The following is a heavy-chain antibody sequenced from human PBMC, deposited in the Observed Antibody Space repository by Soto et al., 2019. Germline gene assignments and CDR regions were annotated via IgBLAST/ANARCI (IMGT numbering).Heavy chain of an antibody. D-gene: IGHD3-3*01. J-gene: IGHJ5*02. CDR2: INAGNGNT. Sequence: ASLKVSCKTSGYTFTSYAMHWVRQAPGQRLEWMGWINAGNGNTKYSQKFQGRVTITRDTSASTAYMELSSLRSEDTAVYYCARGRFLEWSNWFDPWGQGTLVTVSS. CDR1: GYTFTSYA. CDR3: ARGRFLEWSNWFDP. V-gene: IGHV1-3*01.